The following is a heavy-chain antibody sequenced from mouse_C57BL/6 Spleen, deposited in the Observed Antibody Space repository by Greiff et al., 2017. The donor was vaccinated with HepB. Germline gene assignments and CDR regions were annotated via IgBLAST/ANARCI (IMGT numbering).Heavy chain of an antibody. CDR3: ASIYYGSRFAY. J-gene: IGHJ3*01. V-gene: IGHV3-6*01. CDR1: GYSITSGYY. D-gene: IGHD2-2*01. Sequence: EVKLQESGPGLVKPSQSLSLTCSVTGYSITSGYYWNWIRQFPGNKLEWMGYISYDGSNNYNPSLKNRISITRDTSKNQFFLKLNSVTTEDTATYYCASIYYGSRFAYWGQGTLVTVSA. CDR2: ISYDGSN.